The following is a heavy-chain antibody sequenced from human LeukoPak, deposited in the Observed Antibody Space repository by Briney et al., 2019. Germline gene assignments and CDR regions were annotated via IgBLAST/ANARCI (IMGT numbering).Heavy chain of an antibody. CDR1: GYTFTSYA. Sequence: ASVKVSCKASGYTFTSYAMNWVRQAPGQGLEWMGWINPNSGGTDYAQKFQGRVTMTRDTSISTAYMELSRLRSDDTAVYYCARGRGYIAVAGTNDYWGQGTLVTVSS. CDR3: ARGRGYIAVAGTNDY. D-gene: IGHD6-19*01. J-gene: IGHJ4*02. V-gene: IGHV1-2*02. CDR2: INPNSGGT.